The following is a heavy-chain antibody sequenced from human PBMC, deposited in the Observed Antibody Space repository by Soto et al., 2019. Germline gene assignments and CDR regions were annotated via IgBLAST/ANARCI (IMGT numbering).Heavy chain of an antibody. CDR3: AKNQGVELVPLATVDWFDP. V-gene: IGHV3-23*01. J-gene: IGHJ5*02. D-gene: IGHD1-26*01. CDR1: GFIFENFG. CDR2: ISGSGFKK. Sequence: GGSLRLSCAASGFIFENFGMSWVLQAPGKGLEWISSISGSGFKKYYADSVKGRFTIYRDNSKSTVYLELNNLSAEDTAVYHCAKNQGVELVPLATVDWFDPWGQGSVVTVSS.